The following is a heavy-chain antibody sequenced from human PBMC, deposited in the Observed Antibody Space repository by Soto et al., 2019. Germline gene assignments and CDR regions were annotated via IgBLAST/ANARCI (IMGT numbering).Heavy chain of an antibody. CDR3: VKDWGREYLDY. CDR2: IWYDGSNT. J-gene: IGHJ4*02. CDR1: GFSFRNYG. V-gene: IGHV3-33*06. D-gene: IGHD7-27*01. Sequence: QVQLVESGGGVVQPGRSLRLSCAASGFSFRNYGMHWVRQAPGKGLEWVAVIWYDGSNTYYADSVKGRFTISRDNSKNTRYLQMNTLRAEDTAVYYCVKDWGREYLDYWGQGTLVTVSS.